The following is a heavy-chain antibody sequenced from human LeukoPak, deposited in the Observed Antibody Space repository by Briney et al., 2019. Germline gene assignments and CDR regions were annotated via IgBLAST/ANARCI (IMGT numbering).Heavy chain of an antibody. J-gene: IGHJ4*02. CDR2: ISWNSGSI. CDR1: GFTFDDYA. V-gene: IGHV3-9*03. CDR3: VKDIADSGYDSGGFDY. D-gene: IGHD5-12*01. Sequence: GGSLRLSCAASGFTFDDYAMHWVRQAPGKGLEWVSGISWNSGSIGYADSVKGRFTISRDNAKNSLYLQMNSLRAEDMALYYCVKDIADSGYDSGGFDYWGQGTLVTVSS.